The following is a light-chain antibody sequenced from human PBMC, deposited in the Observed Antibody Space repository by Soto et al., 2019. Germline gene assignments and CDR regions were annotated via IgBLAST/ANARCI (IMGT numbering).Light chain of an antibody. Sequence: EIVLTQSPGTLSLSPGERATLSCRASQSVSSNYLAWHQQKPGQAPRLLIYGASSRATGTPDRFSGSGSGTDFTLTISRLEPEDFLVYYCQQYGSSPLTFGGGTKVDIK. CDR2: GAS. V-gene: IGKV3-20*01. CDR1: QSVSSNY. J-gene: IGKJ4*01. CDR3: QQYGSSPLT.